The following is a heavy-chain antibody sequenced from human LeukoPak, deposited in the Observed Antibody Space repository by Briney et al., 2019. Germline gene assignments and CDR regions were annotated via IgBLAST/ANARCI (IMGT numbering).Heavy chain of an antibody. CDR2: IIPIFGTA. CDR3: ARSSVSVAAAASGGFDY. V-gene: IGHV1-69*13. J-gene: IGHJ4*02. CDR1: GGTFSSYA. D-gene: IGHD6-13*01. Sequence: GASVKVSCKASGGTFSSYAISWVRQAPGQGLEWMGGIIPIFGTANYAQKFQGRVTITADESTSTAYMELSSLRSEDTAVYYCARSSVSVAAAASGGFDYWGQGTLVTVSS.